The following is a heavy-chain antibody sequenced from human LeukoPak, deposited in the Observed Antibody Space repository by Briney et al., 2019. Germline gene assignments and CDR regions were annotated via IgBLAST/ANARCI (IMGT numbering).Heavy chain of an antibody. J-gene: IGHJ6*03. CDR3: ARQGLGAYMDV. Sequence: SETLSLTCTVSGGSTSSSSYYWGWIRQPPGKGLEWIGSIYYSGSTYYNPSLKSRVTISVDTSKNQFSLKLSSVTAADTAVYYCARQGLGAYMDVWGKGTTVTVSS. CDR1: GGSTSSSSYY. CDR2: IYYSGST. V-gene: IGHV4-39*01. D-gene: IGHD3-16*01.